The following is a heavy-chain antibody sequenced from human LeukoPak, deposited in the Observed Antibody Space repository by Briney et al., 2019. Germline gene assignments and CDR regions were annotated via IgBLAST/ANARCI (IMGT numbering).Heavy chain of an antibody. CDR3: AKDLLRGYYDSSGYYSY. V-gene: IGHV3-9*01. CDR2: ISWNSGSI. CDR1: GFTFDDYA. Sequence: GRSLRLSCAASGFTFDDYAMHWVRQAPGKGLEWVSGISWNSGSIGYADSVKGRFTISRDNAKNSLYLQMNSLRAEDTALYYCAKDLLRGYYDSSGYYSYWGQGTLVTVSS. J-gene: IGHJ4*02. D-gene: IGHD3-22*01.